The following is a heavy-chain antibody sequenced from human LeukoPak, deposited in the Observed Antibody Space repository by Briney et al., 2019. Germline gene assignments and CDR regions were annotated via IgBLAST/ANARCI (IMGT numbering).Heavy chain of an antibody. CDR2: IYSGGET. V-gene: IGHV3-66*01. CDR1: GFSVSNFY. Sequence: GGSLRLSCAASGFSVSNFYMSWVRQAPGKGLEWVSVIYSGGETFHANSVKGRFTLSRDTSKNTLYLQMNSLRAEDTAVYYCTRDPDAWGQGTVVTVSS. J-gene: IGHJ5*02. CDR3: TRDPDA.